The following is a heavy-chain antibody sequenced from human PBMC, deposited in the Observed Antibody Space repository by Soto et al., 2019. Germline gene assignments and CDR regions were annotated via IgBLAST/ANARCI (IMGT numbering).Heavy chain of an antibody. Sequence: GGSLRLSCAASGFAFSSFGMHWVRQAPGKGLEWVANVAFDGSEKNYGDSVKGRFTISRDYSENRVHLQMDSLRVEDTAVYFCARYCSGGSCYGGGLDYWGQGTLVTVSS. J-gene: IGHJ4*02. V-gene: IGHV3-33*01. D-gene: IGHD2-15*01. CDR3: ARYCSGGSCYGGGLDY. CDR2: VAFDGSEK. CDR1: GFAFSSFG.